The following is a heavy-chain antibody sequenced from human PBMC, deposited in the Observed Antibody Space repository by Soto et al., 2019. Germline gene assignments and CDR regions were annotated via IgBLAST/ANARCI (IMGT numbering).Heavy chain of an antibody. J-gene: IGHJ3*02. CDR2: ISGSGAVT. D-gene: IGHD2-2*01. CDR3: AKDKGCTSTTCHWNAFDI. CDR1: GLTFSSYA. V-gene: IGHV3-23*01. Sequence: EVQLLESGGGLVQPGGSLRLSCAASGLTFSSYAMSWVRQPPGKGLEWVSAISGSGAVTYYADSVKGRFTISRDNSKNTLYLQMNSLRAEDTAVYYCAKDKGCTSTTCHWNAFDIWGQGTMVTVSS.